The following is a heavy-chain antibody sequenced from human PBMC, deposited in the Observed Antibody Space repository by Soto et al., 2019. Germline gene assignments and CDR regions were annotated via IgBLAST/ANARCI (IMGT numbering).Heavy chain of an antibody. D-gene: IGHD3-3*01. V-gene: IGHV1-2*02. CDR2: INPATGAA. CDR3: ARGGGVGVAGSAAFDM. CDR1: GYPVTAYY. Sequence: QLHFVQSGAVVKKPGASVTVSCSASGYPVTAYYMHWVRQAPGRGLEWMGGINPATGAAKYTQTFQGRVTMTRDASTSTVFMELSGLTSEDTAVFYCARGGGVGVAGSAAFDMWGQGTFVTVSS. J-gene: IGHJ3*02.